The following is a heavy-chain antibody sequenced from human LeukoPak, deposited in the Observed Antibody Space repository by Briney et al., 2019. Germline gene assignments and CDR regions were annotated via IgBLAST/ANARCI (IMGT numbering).Heavy chain of an antibody. D-gene: IGHD2-15*01. J-gene: IGHJ4*02. CDR2: ISATENT. CDR3: ARRSGGSYVYFDY. Sequence: SETLSLTCTVSGGSISSYYWSWIRQPAGKGLEWIGRISATENTNYNPSLKSRVTISVDKSKNQFSLKLSSVTAADTAVYFCARRSGGSYVYFDYWGQGTLVTVSS. CDR1: GGSISSYY. V-gene: IGHV4-4*07.